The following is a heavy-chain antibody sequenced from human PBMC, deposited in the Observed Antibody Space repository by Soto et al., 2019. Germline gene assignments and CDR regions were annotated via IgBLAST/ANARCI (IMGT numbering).Heavy chain of an antibody. CDR1: GGSFSTYY. D-gene: IGHD3-9*01. Sequence: ETLSLTCVVSGGSFSTYYYNWIRQSPGKGLEWIGEINHSGSNNYSPSLKSRVTMSLDTSKNQFSLKLTSVTAADTAVYYCARGGSNDWQVAFDIWGQGTMVT. CDR2: INHSGSN. CDR3: ARGGSNDWQVAFDI. V-gene: IGHV4-34*01. J-gene: IGHJ3*02.